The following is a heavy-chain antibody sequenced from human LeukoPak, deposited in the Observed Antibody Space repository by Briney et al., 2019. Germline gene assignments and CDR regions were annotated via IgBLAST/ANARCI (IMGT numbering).Heavy chain of an antibody. J-gene: IGHJ5*02. D-gene: IGHD3-16*02. CDR1: GYTLTELS. CDR3: ATVLYVWGSYRSNWFDP. Sequence: ASVKVSCKVSGYTLTELSMHWVRQAPGKGLEWMGGFDPGDGETIYAQKFQGRVTMTEDTSTDTAYMELSSLRSEDTAVYYCATVLYVWGSYRSNWFDPWGQGTLVTVSS. V-gene: IGHV1-24*01. CDR2: FDPGDGET.